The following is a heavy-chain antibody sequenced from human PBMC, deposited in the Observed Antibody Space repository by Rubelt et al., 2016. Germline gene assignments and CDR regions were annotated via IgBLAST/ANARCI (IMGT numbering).Heavy chain of an antibody. CDR2: YSGST. Sequence: YSGSTYYNPSLKSRVTISVDTSKNQFSLKLSSVTAADTAVYYCARGRGYSGYDYPFRRKYWYFDLWGRGTLVTVSS. D-gene: IGHD5-12*01. J-gene: IGHJ2*01. CDR3: ARGRGYSGYDYPFRRKYWYFDL. V-gene: IGHV4-39*07.